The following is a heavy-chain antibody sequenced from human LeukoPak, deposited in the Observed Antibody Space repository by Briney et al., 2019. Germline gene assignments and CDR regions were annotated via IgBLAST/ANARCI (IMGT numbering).Heavy chain of an antibody. J-gene: IGHJ6*02. CDR1: GYTFTSYG. D-gene: IGHD3-3*01. Sequence: ASVKVSCKASGYTFTSYGISWVRQAPGQGLEWMGWISAYNGNTNYAQKLQGRVTMTTDTSTSTAYMEQRSLRSDDTAVYYCARAVYDFWSGYYAPEIYGMDVWGQGTTVTVSS. CDR2: ISAYNGNT. CDR3: ARAVYDFWSGYYAPEIYGMDV. V-gene: IGHV1-18*01.